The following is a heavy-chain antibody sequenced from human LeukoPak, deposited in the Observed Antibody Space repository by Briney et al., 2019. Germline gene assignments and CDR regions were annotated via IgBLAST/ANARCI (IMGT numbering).Heavy chain of an antibody. V-gene: IGHV1-18*01. CDR2: ISANNGNT. D-gene: IGHD2-2*01. J-gene: IGHJ5*02. Sequence: ASVKVSCKASGYSFGIFGTSWVRQAPGQGLEWMGWISANNGNTNYAQNLQGRVTMTTDTSTSTAYMELRSLRSDDTAVYYCARVGVVVSAAWFDPWGQGTLVTVSS. CDR3: ARVGVVVSAAWFDP. CDR1: GYSFGIFG.